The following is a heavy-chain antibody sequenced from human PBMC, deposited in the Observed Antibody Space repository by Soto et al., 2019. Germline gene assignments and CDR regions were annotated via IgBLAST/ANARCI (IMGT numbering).Heavy chain of an antibody. CDR3: ARAKTHAAAGTTYTTPTIAY. Sequence: PGGSLRLSCAASGFTVSSNYMSWVRQAPGKGLEWVSVIYSGGTTYYADSVKGRFTISRDNSENTLYLQMNSLRAEDTAVYYCARAKTHAAAGTTYTTPTIAYWGQGTLVTVSS. D-gene: IGHD6-13*01. V-gene: IGHV3-66*01. CDR1: GFTVSSNY. CDR2: IYSGGTT. J-gene: IGHJ4*02.